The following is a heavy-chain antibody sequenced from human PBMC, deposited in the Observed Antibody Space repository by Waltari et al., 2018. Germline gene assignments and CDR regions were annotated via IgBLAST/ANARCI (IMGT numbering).Heavy chain of an antibody. Sequence: EVQLVESGGGLVKPGGSLRLSCAASGFTFSSYSMNWVRQAPGKGLEWVSSISSSSSYIYYADSVKGRFTISRDNAKNSLYLQMNSLRAEDTAVYYCARDWGRVGIGVYYYYYMDVWGKGTTVTVSS. CDR3: ARDWGRVGIGVYYYYYMDV. D-gene: IGHD3-16*01. V-gene: IGHV3-21*01. CDR1: GFTFSSYS. CDR2: ISSSSSYI. J-gene: IGHJ6*03.